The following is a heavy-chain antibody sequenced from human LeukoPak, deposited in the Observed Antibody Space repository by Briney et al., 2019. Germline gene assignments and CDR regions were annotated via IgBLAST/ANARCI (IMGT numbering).Heavy chain of an antibody. J-gene: IGHJ4*02. CDR2: ISSSSSYI. CDR3: ASSTAIGY. CDR1: GFTFSSYS. V-gene: IGHV3-21*06. Sequence: GGSLRLSCAASGFTFSSYSMNWVRQAPGKGLEWVSSISSSSSYIYYADFVKGRFTISRDNAKNSLYLQMNSLRTEDTAVYYCASSTAIGYWGQGTLVTVSS.